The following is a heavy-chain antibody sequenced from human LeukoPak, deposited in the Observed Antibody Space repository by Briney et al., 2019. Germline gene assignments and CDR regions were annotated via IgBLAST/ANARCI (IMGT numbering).Heavy chain of an antibody. CDR2: LYPNSGGT. Sequence: ASVKVSCKAFGYTFTGYYMHWVRQAPGQGLEWMGWLYPNSGGTNYAQKFQGRVIMTRDTSISTAYMELSRLRSDDTALYYCATCSSTSCYSHRGTFDIWGQGTLVTVSS. CDR1: GYTFTGYY. D-gene: IGHD2-2*01. V-gene: IGHV1-2*02. CDR3: ATCSSTSCYSHRGTFDI. J-gene: IGHJ3*02.